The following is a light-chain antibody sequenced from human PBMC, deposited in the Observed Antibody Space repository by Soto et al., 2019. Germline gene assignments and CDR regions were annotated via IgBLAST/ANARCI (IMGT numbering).Light chain of an antibody. J-gene: IGKJ1*01. CDR3: QQLAASRWT. CDR2: GAS. CDR1: QSVSSAY. Sequence: ETVLTKSPGTLSLSPGDRAILSCRASQSVSSAYLAWYQQRPGQAPRLLIYGASSRAAGIPDRFSGSGAGTDFTITISGLEPEDFAVYYCQQLAASRWTFGQGTKLELK. V-gene: IGKV3-20*01.